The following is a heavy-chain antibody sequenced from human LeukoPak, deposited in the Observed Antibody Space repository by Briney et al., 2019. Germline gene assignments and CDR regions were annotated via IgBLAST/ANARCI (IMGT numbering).Heavy chain of an antibody. J-gene: IGHJ1*01. CDR3: ARVRLANTPEFFQH. D-gene: IGHD3-9*01. CDR1: GFAFNTYA. V-gene: IGHV3-7*03. Sequence: GRSLRLSCAASGFAFNTYAMHWVRQAPGQGLEWVASIKQDGGEKRYVDSVKGRFAISRDNTENSLYLQMNSLGAEDTALYYCARVRLANTPEFFQHWGQGTLVTVSS. CDR2: IKQDGGEK.